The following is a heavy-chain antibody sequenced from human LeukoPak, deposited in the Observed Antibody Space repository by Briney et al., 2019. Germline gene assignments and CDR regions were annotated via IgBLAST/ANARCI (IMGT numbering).Heavy chain of an antibody. J-gene: IGHJ4*02. CDR3: ARASGSQSSAPRY. Sequence: GGSLRLSCAASGFTVSSNYMTWVRQAPGKGLEWVSVIYSGDSTYYADSVKGRFTVSRDNSKNTLYLQMNSLRADDTAVYYCARASGSQSSAPRYWGQGTLVTVSS. D-gene: IGHD3-10*01. V-gene: IGHV3-53*01. CDR2: IYSGDST. CDR1: GFTVSSNY.